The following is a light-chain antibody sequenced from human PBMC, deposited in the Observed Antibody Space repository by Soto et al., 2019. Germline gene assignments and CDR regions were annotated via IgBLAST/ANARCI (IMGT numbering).Light chain of an antibody. J-gene: IGLJ3*02. CDR2: EVS. CDR1: TSDVGAYNY. Sequence: QSALTQPASVSGSPGQSITISCTGTTSDVGAYNYVSWYQHYPGKAPKLMIYEVSNRPSGVSNRFSGSKSGNTASLTLSGLQAEDEADYYCSSYTSSSTWVFGGGTKVTVL. CDR3: SSYTSSSTWV. V-gene: IGLV2-14*01.